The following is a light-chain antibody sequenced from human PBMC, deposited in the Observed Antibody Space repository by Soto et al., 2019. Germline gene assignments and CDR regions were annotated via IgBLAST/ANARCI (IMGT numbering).Light chain of an antibody. CDR2: AAS. Sequence: DVQMTQSPSSLSASVGDRVTITCRASQVISQLLNWYQQKPGKAPKLLVYAASNLESGVPSRFSGSGSGTDFTLTISSLQPEDFATYYCQHTYTNPITFVQGTRLEVK. J-gene: IGKJ5*01. V-gene: IGKV1-39*01. CDR3: QHTYTNPIT. CDR1: QVISQL.